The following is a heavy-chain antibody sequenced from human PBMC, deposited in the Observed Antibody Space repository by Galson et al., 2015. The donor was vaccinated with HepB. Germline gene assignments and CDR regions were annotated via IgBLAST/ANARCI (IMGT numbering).Heavy chain of an antibody. V-gene: IGHV2-5*02. J-gene: IGHJ4*02. Sequence: PALVKPTQTLTLTCTFSGFSLSTSGVGVGWIRQPPGKALEWLALIYWDDANRYTPSLKSRLTITKDTSKNQVVLTLTSMDPVDTATYYCAHRRSFDFDYWGQGILVTVSS. CDR3: AHRRSFDFDY. CDR1: GFSLSTSGVG. CDR2: IYWDDAN.